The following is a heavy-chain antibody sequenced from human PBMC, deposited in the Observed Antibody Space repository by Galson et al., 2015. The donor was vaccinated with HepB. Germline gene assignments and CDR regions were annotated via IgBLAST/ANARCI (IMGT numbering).Heavy chain of an antibody. CDR3: ASQGGTVTASPAWH. V-gene: IGHV3-30*02. CDR1: GFTFSSYG. J-gene: IGHJ4*02. D-gene: IGHD4-17*01. Sequence: SLRLSCAASGFTFSSYGMHWVRQAPGKGLEWVAFIRYDGSNKYYADSVKGRFTISRDNSKNTLYLQMNSLRAEDTAVYYCASQGGTVTASPAWHWGQGTLVTVSS. CDR2: IRYDGSNK.